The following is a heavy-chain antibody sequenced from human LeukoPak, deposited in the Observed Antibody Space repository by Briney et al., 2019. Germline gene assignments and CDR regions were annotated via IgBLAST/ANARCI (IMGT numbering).Heavy chain of an antibody. V-gene: IGHV3-64D*09. D-gene: IGHD3-16*01. CDR3: VKETFTVTSPFDS. Sequence: PGGSLRLSCSAPGFTFSAYAMHWVRQAPGKGLEYVSAINSNGGSTYYADSVKGRFTISRDSSKNTVFLQMSSLRVEDTAVYYCVKETFTVTSPFDSWGQGTQVTVSS. CDR1: GFTFSAYA. CDR2: INSNGGST. J-gene: IGHJ4*02.